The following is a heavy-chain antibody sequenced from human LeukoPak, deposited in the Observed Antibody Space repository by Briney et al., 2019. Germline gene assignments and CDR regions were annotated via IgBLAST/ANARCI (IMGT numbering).Heavy chain of an antibody. CDR2: IAYDGSVK. J-gene: IGHJ4*02. D-gene: IGHD1-26*01. CDR3: AKDRTVVGATSFDY. V-gene: IGHV3-30*18. Sequence: GGSLRLSCAASGFPFSTFGMHWVRQAPGKGLEWVAAIAYDGSVKYYPDSLKGRLTISRDNSKNTLYLQMNSLRSEDTAVYSCAKDRTVVGATSFDYWGLGTLVTVSS. CDR1: GFPFSTFG.